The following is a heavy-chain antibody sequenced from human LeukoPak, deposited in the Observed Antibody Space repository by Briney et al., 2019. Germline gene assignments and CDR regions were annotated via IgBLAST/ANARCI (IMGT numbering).Heavy chain of an antibody. CDR3: ARDLDSTGALDY. D-gene: IGHD3-22*01. Sequence: SVKVSCKASGGTFSSYAISWVRQAPGQGLEWMGRIIPILGIANYAQKFQGKVTITADKSTSTAYMELSSLRSEDTAVYYCARDLDSTGALDYWGQGTLVTVSS. CDR1: GGTFSSYA. CDR2: IIPILGIA. V-gene: IGHV1-69*04. J-gene: IGHJ4*02.